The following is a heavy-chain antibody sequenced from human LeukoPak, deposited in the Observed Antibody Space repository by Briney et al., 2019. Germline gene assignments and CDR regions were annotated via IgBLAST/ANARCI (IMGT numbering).Heavy chain of an antibody. D-gene: IGHD1-26*01. CDR1: GFTFSSYS. CDR3: ARNSGANVYTYSFQY. V-gene: IGHV3-48*04. Sequence: GGSLRLSCAASGFTFSSYSMNWVRQVPGRGLEWVSYIDTRISVTSYADAAKGRFTISRDNAKNSLYLQMNSLRVEDTAFYYCARNSGANVYTYSFQYWGRGTLVTVSS. J-gene: IGHJ4*02. CDR2: IDTRISVT.